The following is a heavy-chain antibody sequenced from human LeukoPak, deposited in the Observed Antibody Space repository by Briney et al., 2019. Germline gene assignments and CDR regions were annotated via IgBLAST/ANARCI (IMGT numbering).Heavy chain of an antibody. V-gene: IGHV4-4*02. Sequence: SETLSLTCAVSGGSISSSYWWTWVRQPPGKGLEWIGEIYHSGSTNYNPSLKSRLTISVDKSKNQFSLKLSSVTAEDTAVYYCAKERDYYDSSEIDYWGQGTLVTVSS. D-gene: IGHD3-22*01. CDR3: AKERDYYDSSEIDY. CDR2: IYHSGST. J-gene: IGHJ4*02. CDR1: GGSISSSYW.